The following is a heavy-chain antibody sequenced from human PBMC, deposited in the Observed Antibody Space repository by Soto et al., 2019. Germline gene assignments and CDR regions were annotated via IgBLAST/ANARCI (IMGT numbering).Heavy chain of an antibody. CDR3: ANGRSGQTGVIDY. CDR1: GFTFSSYA. D-gene: IGHD1-1*01. V-gene: IGHV3-23*01. CDR2: ISGSGGST. J-gene: IGHJ4*02. Sequence: GGSLRLSCAASGFTFSSYAMSWVRQAPGKGLEWVSAISGSGGSTYYADSVKGRFTISRDNSKNTLYLQMNSLRAEDTAVYYCANGRSGQTGVIDYWGQGTLVTVSS.